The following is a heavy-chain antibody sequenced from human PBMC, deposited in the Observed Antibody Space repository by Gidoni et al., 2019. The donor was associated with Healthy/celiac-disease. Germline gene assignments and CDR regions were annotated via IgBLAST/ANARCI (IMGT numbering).Heavy chain of an antibody. V-gene: IGHV3-30-3*01. CDR1: GFTFSSYA. CDR3: ARPPGPEYYFDY. J-gene: IGHJ4*02. CDR2: ISYDGSNK. Sequence: QVQLVESGGGVVQPGRSLRLSCAASGFTFSSYAMHWVRQAPGKRLAWVAVISYDGSNKYYADSVKGRFTISRDNSKNTLYLQMNSLRAEDTTVYYCARPPGPEYYFDYWGQGTLVTVSS.